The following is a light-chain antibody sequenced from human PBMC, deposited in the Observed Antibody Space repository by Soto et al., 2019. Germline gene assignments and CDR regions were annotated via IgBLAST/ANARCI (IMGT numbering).Light chain of an antibody. Sequence: EIVLTQSPATLSLSPGERATLSCRASQSVGRDYLGWYQQKPGQAPRLVIYNASNRASGIPDRFSGSGSGTDFTLTISRLGPEDFAVYYCHQYAYAPWTFGQGTKVEIK. J-gene: IGKJ1*01. CDR3: HQYAYAPWT. CDR1: QSVGRDY. V-gene: IGKV3-20*01. CDR2: NAS.